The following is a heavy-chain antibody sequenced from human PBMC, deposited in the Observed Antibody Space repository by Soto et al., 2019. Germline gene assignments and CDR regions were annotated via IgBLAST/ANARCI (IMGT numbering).Heavy chain of an antibody. V-gene: IGHV1-18*04. CDR1: GYTFTSYG. CDR3: ARVGHGDYGFRHRSAYYYGMDV. CDR2: ISAYNGNT. D-gene: IGHD4-17*01. J-gene: IGHJ6*02. Sequence: GASVKVSCKASGYTFTSYGISWVRQAPGQGLEWMGWISAYNGNTNYAQKLQGRVTMTTDTSTSTAYMELRSLRSDDTAVYYCARVGHGDYGFRHRSAYYYGMDVWGQGTTGTVA.